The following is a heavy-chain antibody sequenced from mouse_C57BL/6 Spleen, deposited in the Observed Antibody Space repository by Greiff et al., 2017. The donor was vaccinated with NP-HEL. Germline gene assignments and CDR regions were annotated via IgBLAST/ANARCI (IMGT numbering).Heavy chain of an antibody. Sequence: EVKLMESGGGLVKPGGSLKLSCAASGFTFSDYGMHWVRQAPEKGLEWVAYISSGSSTIYYADTVKGRFTISRDNAKNTLFLQMTSLRSEDTAMDYCARDGYAWFAYWGQGTLVTVSA. V-gene: IGHV5-17*01. CDR3: ARDGYAWFAY. D-gene: IGHD2-2*01. CDR1: GFTFSDYG. J-gene: IGHJ3*01. CDR2: ISSGSSTI.